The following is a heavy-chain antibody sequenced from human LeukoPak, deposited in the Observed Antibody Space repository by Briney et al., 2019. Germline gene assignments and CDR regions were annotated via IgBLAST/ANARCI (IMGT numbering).Heavy chain of an antibody. Sequence: PSETLSLTCTVPGGSVSSGSYYWSWIRQPPGKGLEWIGYIYYSGSTNYNPPLKSRVTISVDTSKNQFSLKLSSVTAADTAVYYCARHLGYYDILTGYRGGNWFDPWGQGTLVTVSS. J-gene: IGHJ5*02. V-gene: IGHV4-61*01. CDR2: IYYSGST. CDR3: ARHLGYYDILTGYRGGNWFDP. CDR1: GGSVSSGSYY. D-gene: IGHD3-9*01.